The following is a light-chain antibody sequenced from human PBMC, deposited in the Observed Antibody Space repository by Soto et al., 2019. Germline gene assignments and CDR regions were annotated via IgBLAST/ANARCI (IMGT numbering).Light chain of an antibody. V-gene: IGKV3-20*01. CDR3: HQYLDSPNT. CDR1: QSITNKY. Sequence: EIVLTQSPDTLSLSPGERATFSCRATQSITNKYVAWYQQKAGQAPRLLIYGASTRATGIPDRFRVSGSGTDFTLSITRLEPEDFAVYYCHQYLDSPNTFGQGTNLEIK. CDR2: GAS. J-gene: IGKJ2*01.